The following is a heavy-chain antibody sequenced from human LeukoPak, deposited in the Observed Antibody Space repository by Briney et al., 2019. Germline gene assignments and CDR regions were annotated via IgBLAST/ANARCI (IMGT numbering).Heavy chain of an antibody. CDR2: ISSSSSYI. CDR3: ARGLAGRFDY. D-gene: IGHD6-13*01. Sequence: GGSLRLSCAASGFTFSSYSMTWVRQAPGKGLEWVSSISSSSSYIYYADSVKGRFTISRDNAKNSLYLQMNRLRAEDTAVYYCARGLAGRFDYWGQGTLVTVSS. J-gene: IGHJ4*02. CDR1: GFTFSSYS. V-gene: IGHV3-21*01.